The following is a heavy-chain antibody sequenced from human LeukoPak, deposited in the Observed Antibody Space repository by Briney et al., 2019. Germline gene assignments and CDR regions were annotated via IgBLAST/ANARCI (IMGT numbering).Heavy chain of an antibody. D-gene: IGHD6-19*01. Sequence: GGSLRLSCAASGFTFSSYSMNWVRQAPGKGLEWVSAISSSGGTTYYADSVKGRFTISRDNSKNTLYLQMNSLRAEDTAVYYCAIPPHLRQWLERFDYWGQGTLVTVSS. J-gene: IGHJ4*02. CDR3: AIPPHLRQWLERFDY. CDR2: ISSSGGTT. V-gene: IGHV3-23*01. CDR1: GFTFSSYS.